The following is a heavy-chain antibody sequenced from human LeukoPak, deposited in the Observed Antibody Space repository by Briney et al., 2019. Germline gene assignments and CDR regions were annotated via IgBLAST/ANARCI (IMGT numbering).Heavy chain of an antibody. CDR3: ARDKLYNRNSHYMDV. D-gene: IGHD1-14*01. CDR1: GDSLSSSSYY. J-gene: IGHJ6*03. Sequence: SETLSLTCTVSGDSLSSSSYYWGWIRQPPGKGLEWIGIIYYSGRTYYNPSLKSRVTISVDTSKNQFSLKLSSVTAADTAVYYCARDKLYNRNSHYMDVWGKGTTVTVSS. CDR2: IYYSGRT. V-gene: IGHV4-39*02.